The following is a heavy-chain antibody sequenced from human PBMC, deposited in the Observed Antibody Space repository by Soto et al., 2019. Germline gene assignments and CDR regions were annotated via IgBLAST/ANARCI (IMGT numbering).Heavy chain of an antibody. V-gene: IGHV3-15*01. J-gene: IGHJ4*02. CDR1: GFTFTNAW. Sequence: EVQLVESGGGLVQPGGSLRLSCATSGFTFTNAWINWVRQAPGKGLEWVGRSKGKSDGETTQYAAPVKGRFTISRDDSENTLFLQMNSLKTEDTALYYCTICFGLDTLTDHWGQGTLVTVSS. D-gene: IGHD3-3*01. CDR2: SKGKSDGETT. CDR3: TICFGLDTLTDH.